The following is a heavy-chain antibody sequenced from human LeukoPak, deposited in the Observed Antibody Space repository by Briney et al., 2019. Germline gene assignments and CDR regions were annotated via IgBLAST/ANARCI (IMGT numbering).Heavy chain of an antibody. V-gene: IGHV4-39*07. CDR1: GGSISSTTYY. J-gene: IGHJ3*02. CDR3: AKTSGSYKQDAFDI. D-gene: IGHD1-26*01. CDR2: FYYSGST. Sequence: SETLSLTCTVSGGSISSTTYYWGWIRQPPGKGLEWIGSFYYSGSTYYNPSLKSRVTISPDTSKNQFSLKLSSVTAADTAMYYCAKTSGSYKQDAFDIWGQGTMVTVSS.